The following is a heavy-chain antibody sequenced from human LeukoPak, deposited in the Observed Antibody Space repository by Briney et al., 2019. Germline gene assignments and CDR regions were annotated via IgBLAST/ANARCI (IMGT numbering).Heavy chain of an antibody. D-gene: IGHD3-3*01. V-gene: IGHV3-48*01. CDR2: IDARTGII. CDR1: GFTFTMFG. CDR3: ARTYDFGRGPPGDAFDN. Sequence: GGPLRLSCAASGFTFTMFGMNWVRQAPGKGPEWVSYIDARTGIIHYADFVQGRFTISRDDAKESVFLQMNSLRVDDTAVYYCARTYDFGRGPPGDAFDNWGQGTLVIVSS. J-gene: IGHJ3*02.